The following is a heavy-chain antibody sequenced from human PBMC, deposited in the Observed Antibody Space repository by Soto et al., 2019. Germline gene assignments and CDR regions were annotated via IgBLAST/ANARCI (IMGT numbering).Heavy chain of an antibody. V-gene: IGHV3-30-3*01. CDR2: ISYDGSNK. J-gene: IGHJ6*02. CDR1: GFTFSSYA. D-gene: IGHD4-17*01. CDR3: SRGSAVTPYYYCGIDV. Sequence: QVQLVESGGGVVQPGRSLRLSCAASGFTFSSYAMHWVRQAPGKGLEWVAVISYDGSNKYYADSVKGRFTISRDNSKNTMYLQMNSLRAEDKAVYYCSRGSAVTPYYYCGIDVWGQGTTVTVSS.